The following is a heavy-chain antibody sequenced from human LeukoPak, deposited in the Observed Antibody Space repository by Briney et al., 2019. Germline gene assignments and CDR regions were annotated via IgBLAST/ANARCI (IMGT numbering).Heavy chain of an antibody. CDR1: GYSFTSYW. Sequence: GESLKISCKGSGYSFTSYWIGWVRQMPGKGLEGMGIIYPGDSDTRYSPPFQGQGTTSADKSISTAYLQWSSLKASDTAMYYCARTTGYDFWSGYCYDYWGQGTLVTVSS. D-gene: IGHD3-3*01. CDR3: ARTTGYDFWSGYCYDY. J-gene: IGHJ4*02. CDR2: IYPGDSDT. V-gene: IGHV5-51*01.